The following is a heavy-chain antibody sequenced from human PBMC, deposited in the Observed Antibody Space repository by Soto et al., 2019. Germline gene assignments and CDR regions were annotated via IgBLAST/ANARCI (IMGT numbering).Heavy chain of an antibody. D-gene: IGHD1-1*01. CDR1: GFTFSSYW. CDR2: IKQDGSEK. Sequence: PGGSLRLSCAASGFTFSSYWMSWVRQAPGKGLEWVANIKQDGSEKYYVDSVKGRFTISRDNAKNSLYLQMNSLRAEDTAVYYCARLYVENYHYGMDVWGQGTTVTVSS. V-gene: IGHV3-7*05. CDR3: ARLYVENYHYGMDV. J-gene: IGHJ6*02.